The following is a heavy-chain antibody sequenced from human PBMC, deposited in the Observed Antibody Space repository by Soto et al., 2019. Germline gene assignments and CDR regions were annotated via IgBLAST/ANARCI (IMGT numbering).Heavy chain of an antibody. Sequence: SETLSLTCAVYGGSFSGYYWSWIRQPPGKGLEWIGEINHSGSTNYNPSLKSRVTISVDTSKYQFSLKLRSVTAADTAVYYCASSLTGTPIQGIFDYWGQGTLVTVSS. V-gene: IGHV4-34*01. CDR1: GGSFSGYY. D-gene: IGHD1-20*01. J-gene: IGHJ4*02. CDR3: ASSLTGTPIQGIFDY. CDR2: INHSGST.